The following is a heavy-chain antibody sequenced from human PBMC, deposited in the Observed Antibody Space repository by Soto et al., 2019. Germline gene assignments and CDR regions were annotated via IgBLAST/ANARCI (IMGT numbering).Heavy chain of an antibody. Sequence: ASVKVSCKASGYTFTSYYMHWVRQAPGQGLEWMGIINPSGGSTSYAQKFQGRVTMTRDTSTSTVYMELSSLRSEDTAVYYCARDGYPTVGVKLNHFDYWGQGTLVDVSS. D-gene: IGHD1-26*01. CDR1: GYTFTSYY. V-gene: IGHV1-46*01. CDR2: INPSGGST. CDR3: ARDGYPTVGVKLNHFDY. J-gene: IGHJ4*02.